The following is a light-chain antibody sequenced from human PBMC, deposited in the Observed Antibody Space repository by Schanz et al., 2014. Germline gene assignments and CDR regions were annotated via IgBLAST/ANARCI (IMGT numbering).Light chain of an antibody. CDR1: SSDVGGSNY. CDR3: SSNGGVNIYV. V-gene: IGLV2-14*03. J-gene: IGLJ1*01. Sequence: QSALTQPASVSGSPGQSITLSCTGTSSDVGGSNYVSWYQHHPGKAPKLMIYDVTNRPSGVSNRFSGSKSGNTASLTISGLQAEDEADYYCSSNGGVNIYVFGTGTKLTVL. CDR2: DVT.